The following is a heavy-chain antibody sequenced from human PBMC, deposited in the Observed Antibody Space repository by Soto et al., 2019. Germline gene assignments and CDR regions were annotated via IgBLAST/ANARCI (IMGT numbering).Heavy chain of an antibody. CDR1: GYTFTGYY. J-gene: IGHJ5*02. CDR2: INPNSGGT. D-gene: IGHD2-2*01. Sequence: EASVKVSCKASGYTFTGYYMHWVRQAPGQGLEWMGWINPNSGGTNYAQKFQGWVTMTRDTSISTAYMELSRLRSDDTAVYYCAREVVLVPAARDKSWFDPWGQGTLVTVSS. CDR3: AREVVLVPAARDKSWFDP. V-gene: IGHV1-2*04.